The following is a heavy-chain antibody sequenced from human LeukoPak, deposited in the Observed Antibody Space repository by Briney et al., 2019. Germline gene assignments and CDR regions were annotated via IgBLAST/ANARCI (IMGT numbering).Heavy chain of an antibody. CDR1: GLTFRNYW. Sequence: PGGSLRLSRAASGLTFRNYWMHWVRQAPGKGLMWLSRITSDGSDTIYADSGKGRFTISRDNAKNTVYLQMNSLSAEDTAVYYCATGGEQYYDYWGQGTLVTVSS. CDR3: ATGGEQYYDY. J-gene: IGHJ4*02. CDR2: ITSDGSDT. V-gene: IGHV3-74*01. D-gene: IGHD1/OR15-1a*01.